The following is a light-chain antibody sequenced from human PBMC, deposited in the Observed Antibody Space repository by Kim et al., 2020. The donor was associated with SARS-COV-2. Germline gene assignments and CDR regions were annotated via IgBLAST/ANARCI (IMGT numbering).Light chain of an antibody. V-gene: IGLV7-46*01. CDR3: LLSYGDTRKI. Sequence: QAVVTQEPSLTVSPGGTVTLTCGSNTGTLTSGHFPYWFQQKPGQAPRALIYNTDYKYSWTPARFSGSLLGGKAALTLSDAQAEDEDDYYCLLSYGDTRKIFGGGTQLTVL. J-gene: IGLJ2*01. CDR2: NTD. CDR1: TGTLTSGHF.